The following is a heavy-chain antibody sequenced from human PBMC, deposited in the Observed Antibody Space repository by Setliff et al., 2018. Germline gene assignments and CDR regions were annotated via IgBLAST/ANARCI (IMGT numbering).Heavy chain of an antibody. V-gene: IGHV1-69*05. D-gene: IGHD3-3*01. CDR3: ARDKTIFGVAYPGY. J-gene: IGHJ4*02. Sequence: SVKVSCKASGGTFSSYDISWVRQAPGQGLEWMGRIIPIFGTANYAQKFQGRVTITRDTSASTAYMELSSLRSEDTAVYYCARDKTIFGVAYPGYWGQGTLVTVSS. CDR1: GGTFSSYD. CDR2: IIPIFGTA.